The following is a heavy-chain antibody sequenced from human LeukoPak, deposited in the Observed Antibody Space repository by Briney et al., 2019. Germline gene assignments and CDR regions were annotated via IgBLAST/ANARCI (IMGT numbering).Heavy chain of an antibody. CDR1: GYTLTELS. J-gene: IGHJ4*02. V-gene: IGHV1-24*01. D-gene: IGHD3-3*02. CDR3: ATVPHLLGAFDY. Sequence: GASVKVSCKVSGYTLTELSMHWVRQAPGKGLEWMGGFDPEDGETIYAQKFQGRVTMTEDTSTDTAYMELSSLRSEDTAVYYCATVPHLLGAFDYWGQGTLVTVSS. CDR2: FDPEDGET.